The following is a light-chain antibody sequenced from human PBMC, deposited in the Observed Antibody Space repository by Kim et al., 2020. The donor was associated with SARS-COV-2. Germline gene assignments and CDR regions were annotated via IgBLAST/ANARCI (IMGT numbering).Light chain of an antibody. Sequence: QSVLTQPPSVSATPGQKVTISCSGSNSNIGNNHVNWYQQVPGTAPKLLIYDNHRRPSGIPDRFSGSKSGTSAALGITGLQPGDEAEYFCATWDNSLSAVVFGGGTKVTVL. CDR2: DNH. J-gene: IGLJ3*02. V-gene: IGLV1-51*01. CDR1: NSNIGNNH. CDR3: ATWDNSLSAVV.